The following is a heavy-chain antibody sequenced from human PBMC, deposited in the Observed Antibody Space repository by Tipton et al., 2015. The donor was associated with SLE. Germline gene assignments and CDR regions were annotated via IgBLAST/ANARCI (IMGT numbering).Heavy chain of an antibody. V-gene: IGHV4-59*08. CDR3: ARTLDTLDI. CDR1: GASVTHYY. CDR2: IYDNGNT. J-gene: IGHJ3*02. Sequence: GLVKPSETLSVTCTVSGASVTHYYWSWIRQPPGKGLEWIGYIYDNGNTNYNPSLESRVAMSVDTSKNQFSLKLTSVTAADTAVYYCARTLDTLDIWGQGTMVTVSS.